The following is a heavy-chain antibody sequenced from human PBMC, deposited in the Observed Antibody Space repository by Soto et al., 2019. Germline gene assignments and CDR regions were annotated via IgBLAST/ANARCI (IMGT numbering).Heavy chain of an antibody. CDR2: IYYSGST. CDR3: ASAQYSGYEQWAFDY. CDR1: GGSISSGGYY. V-gene: IGHV4-31*03. D-gene: IGHD5-12*01. Sequence: QVQLQESGPGLVKPSQTLSLTCTVSGGSISSGGYYWSWIRQHPGKGLEWIGYIYYSGSTYYNPSLTSRVTISVDTSKNQISLKLSSVTAADTAVYYCASAQYSGYEQWAFDYWGQGTLVTVSS. J-gene: IGHJ4*02.